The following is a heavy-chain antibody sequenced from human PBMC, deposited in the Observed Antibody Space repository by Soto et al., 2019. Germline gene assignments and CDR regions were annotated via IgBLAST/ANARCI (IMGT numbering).Heavy chain of an antibody. Sequence: GGSLRLSCAASGFTFSSYAMHWVRQAPGKGLEWVAVISYDGSNKYYADSVKGRFTISRDNSKNTLYLQMNSLRAEDTAVYYCAREPRAMVRGVIIRDKNWLDPWGPGTMVTVYS. CDR2: ISYDGSNK. CDR3: AREPRAMVRGVIIRDKNWLDP. D-gene: IGHD3-10*01. CDR1: GFTFSSYA. V-gene: IGHV3-30-3*01. J-gene: IGHJ5*02.